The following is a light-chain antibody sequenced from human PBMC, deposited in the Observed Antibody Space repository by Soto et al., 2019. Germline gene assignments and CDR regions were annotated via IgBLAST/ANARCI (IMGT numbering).Light chain of an antibody. CDR1: RTISSW. V-gene: IGKV1-5*03. CDR2: KAS. J-gene: IGKJ1*01. Sequence: SHITHAPSSQSGSVGDRVTITYRASRTISSWLAWYQQKPGKAPNLLIYKASTLKSGVPSRFSGSGSGTEFTLTISSLQPADFATYYCQHYHSYSEAFGQGTKVDIK. CDR3: QHYHSYSEA.